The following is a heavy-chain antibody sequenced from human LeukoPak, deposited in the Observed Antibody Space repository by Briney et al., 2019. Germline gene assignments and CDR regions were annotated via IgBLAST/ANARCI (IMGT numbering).Heavy chain of an antibody. CDR1: GFIVSSNY. CDR2: IYTGGNT. J-gene: IGHJ3*02. CDR3: ARVDSGRYGAIAFDI. V-gene: IGHV3-53*01. Sequence: GGSLRLSCAAPGFIVSSNYMSWVRQAPGKGLEGVSVIYTGGNTYYADSVKGRFTVSRDNFKNMLYLQMNSLRAEDTAVYYCARVDSGRYGAIAFDIWGQGTMVTVSS. D-gene: IGHD6-19*01.